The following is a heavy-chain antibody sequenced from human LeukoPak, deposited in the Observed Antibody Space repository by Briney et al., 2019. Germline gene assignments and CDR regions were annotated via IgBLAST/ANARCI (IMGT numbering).Heavy chain of an antibody. D-gene: IGHD5-12*01. J-gene: IGHJ4*02. CDR2: IYRSGST. CDR1: GGSISSGHYY. V-gene: IGHV4-30-4*01. Sequence: PSETLSLTCTVSGGSISSGHYYWSWIRQPPGKGLEWIGYIYRSGSTYYNPSLKSRVTISVDTSKNQFSLKLSSVTAADTAVYYCASDVATIAYWGQGTLVTVSS. CDR3: ASDVATIAY.